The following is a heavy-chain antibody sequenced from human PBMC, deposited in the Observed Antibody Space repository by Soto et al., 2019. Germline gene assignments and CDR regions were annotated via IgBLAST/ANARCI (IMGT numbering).Heavy chain of an antibody. Sequence: SVKVSCKASGGTFSSYAISWVRQAPGQGLEWMGGIIPIFGTANYAQKFQGRVTITADESTSTAYMELSSLRSEDTAVYYCARVLVVPAAMRGYYYYYGMDVWG. CDR1: GGTFSSYA. CDR2: IIPIFGTA. J-gene: IGHJ6*02. CDR3: ARVLVVPAAMRGYYYYYGMDV. D-gene: IGHD2-2*01. V-gene: IGHV1-69*13.